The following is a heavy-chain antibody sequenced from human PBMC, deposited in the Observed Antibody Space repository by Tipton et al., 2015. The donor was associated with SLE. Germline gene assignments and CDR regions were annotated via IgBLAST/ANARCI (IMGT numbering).Heavy chain of an antibody. CDR2: IHHRGST. J-gene: IGHJ6*02. D-gene: IGHD5-18*01. CDR3: ARWIPLTGINV. V-gene: IGHV4-4*02. Sequence: TLSLTCAVSGASITSSDWWSWVRQPPGKGLEYIGEIHHRGSTNYKSSLRGRVTISVDQSKNQFSLKLTSVTAADTAVYYCARWIPLTGINVWGQGDTVTVAS. CDR1: GASITSSDW.